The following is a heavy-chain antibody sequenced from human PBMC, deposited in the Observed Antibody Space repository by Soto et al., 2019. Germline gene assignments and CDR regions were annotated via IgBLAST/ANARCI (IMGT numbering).Heavy chain of an antibody. CDR3: ARGYYDTSSSCFVLYYYGMDV. J-gene: IGHJ6*02. CDR2: IVPNFGAA. V-gene: IGHV1-69*06. D-gene: IGHD3-22*01. CDR1: EGTFISFG. Sequence: QVQLVQSGAEVRKPGSSVKISCKPAEGTFISFGVSWVRQAPGQGLEWMGGIVPNFGAANYAQKFQGRVTITADKSTSTAYMELSSLRSEDTAVYYCARGYYDTSSSCFVLYYYGMDVWGQGTTVTVSS.